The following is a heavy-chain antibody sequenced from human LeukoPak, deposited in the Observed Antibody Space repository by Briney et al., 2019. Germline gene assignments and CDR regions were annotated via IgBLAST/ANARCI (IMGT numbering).Heavy chain of an antibody. CDR3: ATDAGYDSRWYNW. Sequence: GGSLRLSCAASGFTFSSYAMHWVRQAPGKGLEYVSAISSNGGSTYYANSVKGRFTISRDNSKNTLYLQMNSLRAEDTAVYYCATDAGYDSRWYNWWGRGTLVTVSS. J-gene: IGHJ4*02. CDR2: ISSNGGST. D-gene: IGHD1-20*01. CDR1: GFTFSSYA. V-gene: IGHV3-64*01.